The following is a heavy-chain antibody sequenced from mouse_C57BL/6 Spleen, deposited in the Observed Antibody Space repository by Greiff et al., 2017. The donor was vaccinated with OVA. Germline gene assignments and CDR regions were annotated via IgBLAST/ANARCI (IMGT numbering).Heavy chain of an antibody. Sequence: QVQLKESGAELVRPGASVTLSCKASGYTFTDYEMHWVKQTPVHGLEWIGAIDPETGGTAYNQKFKGKAILTADKSSSTAYMELRSLTSEDSAVYYCTRSSIHWGQGTTLTVSS. V-gene: IGHV1-15*01. J-gene: IGHJ2*01. CDR3: TRSSIH. CDR1: GYTFTDYE. CDR2: IDPETGGT.